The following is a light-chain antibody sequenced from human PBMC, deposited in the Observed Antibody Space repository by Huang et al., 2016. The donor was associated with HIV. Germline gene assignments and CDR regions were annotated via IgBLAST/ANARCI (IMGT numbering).Light chain of an antibody. J-gene: IGKJ2*01. CDR2: GAS. CDR1: QSISSN. Sequence: EIVMTQSPATLSVSPGERATLSCRASQSISSNLAWYQPKPGPDPSLLIYGASTSAPGIPARFSGSGSGTEFTLSINSLQSEDFAVYYCHQYNKWPGTFGQGTKMESK. CDR3: HQYNKWPGT. V-gene: IGKV3-15*01.